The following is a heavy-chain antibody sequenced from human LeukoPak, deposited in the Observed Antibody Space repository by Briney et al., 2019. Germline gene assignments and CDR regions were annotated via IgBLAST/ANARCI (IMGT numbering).Heavy chain of an antibody. D-gene: IGHD6-19*01. V-gene: IGHV3-66*01. CDR2: IYSGGST. CDR1: GFTVSSNY. Sequence: GGSLRLSCAASGFTVSSNYMSWVRQAPGKGLEWVSVIYSGGSTYYADSVKGRFTISRDNSKNTLYLQMNSLRAEDTAVYYCAXXXXSGWYYFDYWGQGTLVTVSS. CDR3: AXXXXSGWYYFDY. J-gene: IGHJ4*02.